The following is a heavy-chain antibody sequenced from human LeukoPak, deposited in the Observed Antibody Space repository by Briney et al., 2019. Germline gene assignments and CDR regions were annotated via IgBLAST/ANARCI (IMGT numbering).Heavy chain of an antibody. CDR2: IRSNGANA. CDR1: GFSFSSFA. V-gene: IGHV3-23*01. J-gene: IGHJ4*02. CDR3: AGGQEFDDGVFDS. D-gene: IGHD1-1*01. Sequence: GGSLRLSCAASGFSFSSFAMTWVRQAPGKGLEWVSTIRSNGANAYNAASVKGRFTISRDNSKSTVYLQMNSLRVEDTAIYYCAGGQEFDDGVFDSWGQGTLVTVSS.